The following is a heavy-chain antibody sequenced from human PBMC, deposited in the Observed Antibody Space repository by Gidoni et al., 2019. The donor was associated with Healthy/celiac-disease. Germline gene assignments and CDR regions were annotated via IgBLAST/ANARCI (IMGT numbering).Heavy chain of an antibody. D-gene: IGHD2-2*01. V-gene: IGHV1-18*04. CDR2: ISAYNGNT. CDR3: ARDAHLLGLCCSSTSCYFDY. J-gene: IGHJ4*02. CDR1: GYTFTSYG. Sequence: QVQLVQSGAEVKKPGASVKVSCKASGYTFTSYGISWVRQAPGQGLEWMGWISAYNGNTNYAQKLQGRVTMTTDTSTSTAYMELRSLRSDDTAVYYCARDAHLLGLCCSSTSCYFDYWGQGTLVTVSS.